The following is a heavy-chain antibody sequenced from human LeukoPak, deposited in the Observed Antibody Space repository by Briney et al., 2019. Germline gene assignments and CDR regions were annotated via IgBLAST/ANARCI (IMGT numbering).Heavy chain of an antibody. Sequence: GGSLRLSCAASGFTFSSYAMHWVRQAPGKGLEWVAVISYDGSNKYYADPVKGRFTISRDNSKDTLYLQMNSLRAEDTAVYYCARDHGYWGQGTLVTVSS. CDR3: ARDHGY. J-gene: IGHJ4*02. CDR2: ISYDGSNK. V-gene: IGHV3-30-3*01. CDR1: GFTFSSYA.